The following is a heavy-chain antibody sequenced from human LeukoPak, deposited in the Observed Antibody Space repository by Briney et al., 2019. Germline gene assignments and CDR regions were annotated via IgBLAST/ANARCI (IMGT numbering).Heavy chain of an antibody. V-gene: IGHV3-23*01. D-gene: IGHD3-22*01. Sequence: GGSLRLSCGGSGYKFINYGMGWVRQAPGKGLEWVSAINGDGSGTYYADSVKGRFTISRDNPKSTLYLQMNSLRVDDTVVYYCSKGPGGYWDYWGQGTLVTVPS. CDR1: GYKFINYG. CDR3: SKGPGGYWDY. J-gene: IGHJ4*02. CDR2: INGDGSGT.